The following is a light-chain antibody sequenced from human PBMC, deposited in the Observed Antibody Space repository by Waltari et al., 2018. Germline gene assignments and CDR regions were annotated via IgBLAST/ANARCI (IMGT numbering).Light chain of an antibody. Sequence: QTVVTQEPSFSVSPGGTVTLTCGLSSGSVSTSYYPSWYQQTPGQAPRTLIYSTNTRSSGVPDRFSGSILGNKAALTITGAQADDESDYYCVLYMGSGFWVFGTGTKVTVL. CDR1: SGSVSTSYY. CDR2: STN. V-gene: IGLV8-61*01. J-gene: IGLJ1*01. CDR3: VLYMGSGFWV.